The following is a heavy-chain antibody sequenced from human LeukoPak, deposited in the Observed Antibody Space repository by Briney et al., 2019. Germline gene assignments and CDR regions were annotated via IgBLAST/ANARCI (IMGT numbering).Heavy chain of an antibody. CDR3: ARAGYDEYNWNLYYFDY. CDR1: GGSISSSSYY. J-gene: IGHJ4*02. V-gene: IGHV4-39*07. CDR2: IYYSGST. D-gene: IGHD1-7*01. Sequence: PSETLSLTCTVSGGSISSSSYYWGWIRQPPGKGLEWIGSIYYSGSTYYNPSLKSRVTISVDTSKNQFSLKLSSVTAADTAVYYCARAGYDEYNWNLYYFDYWGQGTLVTVSS.